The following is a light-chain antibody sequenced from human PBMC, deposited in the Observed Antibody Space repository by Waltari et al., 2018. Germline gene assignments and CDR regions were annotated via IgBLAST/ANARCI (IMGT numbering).Light chain of an antibody. V-gene: IGLV2-8*01. CDR1: SSDVGGYKY. CDR3: NSYVGSTLFDG. Sequence: QSALTQPPSASGSPGQSVTISCTGTSSDVGGYKYVSWYQQHPGKAPKHIIYEVSKRPSGVPDRFSGSKSGNPASLTVSGLQAEDEADYYCNSYVGSTLFDGFGTGTKVTVV. J-gene: IGLJ1*01. CDR2: EVS.